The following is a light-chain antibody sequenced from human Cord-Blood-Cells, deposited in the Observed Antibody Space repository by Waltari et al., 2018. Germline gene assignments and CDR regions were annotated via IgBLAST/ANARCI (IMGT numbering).Light chain of an antibody. CDR3: CSYAGSSTWV. CDR2: EGS. V-gene: IGLV2-23*01. CDR1: SSDVGRYNL. Sequence: QSALNQPASVSGSPGQSITISCTGSSSDVGRYNLVFWYQQHPGKAPKLKIYEGSKRPSGVSNPFSGSRSGNTASLTISRLQADDEADYYCCSYAGSSTWVFGGGTKLTVL. J-gene: IGLJ3*02.